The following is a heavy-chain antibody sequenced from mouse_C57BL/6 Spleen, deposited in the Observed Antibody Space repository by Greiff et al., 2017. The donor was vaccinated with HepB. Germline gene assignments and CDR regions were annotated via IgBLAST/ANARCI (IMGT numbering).Heavy chain of an antibody. CDR1: GYTFTSYW. CDR3: ARRGGSSHWYFDV. CDR2: INPSNGGT. D-gene: IGHD1-1*01. Sequence: QVQLKESGTELVKPGASVKLSCKASGYTFTSYWMHWVKQRPGQGLEWIGNINPSNGGTNYNEKFKSKATLTVDKSSSTAYMQLSSLTSEDSAVYYCARRGGSSHWYFDVWGTGTTVTVSS. J-gene: IGHJ1*03. V-gene: IGHV1-53*01.